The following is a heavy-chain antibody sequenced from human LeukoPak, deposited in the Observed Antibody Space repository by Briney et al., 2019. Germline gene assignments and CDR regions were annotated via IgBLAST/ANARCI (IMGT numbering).Heavy chain of an antibody. CDR1: GFTFSSYE. V-gene: IGHV3-48*03. CDR3: VRHRGGWYKMLDY. J-gene: IGHJ4*02. Sequence: GGSLRLSWAASGFTFSSYEMNWVRQAPGRGLEWASYIHGSGGKIYYADSLKGRFTISRDNAKNSLYLQMNSLRDEDSAVYYCVRHRGGWYKMLDYWGQGTLVTVSS. CDR2: IHGSGGKI. D-gene: IGHD6-19*01.